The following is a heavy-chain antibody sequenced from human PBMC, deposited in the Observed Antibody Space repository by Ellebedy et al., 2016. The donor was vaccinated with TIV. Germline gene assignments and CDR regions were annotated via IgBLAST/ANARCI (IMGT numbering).Heavy chain of an antibody. CDR1: GGSISSYY. CDR2: IYYSGST. CDR3: ARASFGVPFDY. J-gene: IGHJ4*02. Sequence: SETLSLXCTVSGGSISSYYWSWIRQPPGKGLEWIGYIYYSGSTNYNPSLKSRVTISVDTSKNQFSLKLSSVTAADTAVYYCARASFGVPFDYWGQGTLVTVSS. D-gene: IGHD3-10*01. V-gene: IGHV4-59*01.